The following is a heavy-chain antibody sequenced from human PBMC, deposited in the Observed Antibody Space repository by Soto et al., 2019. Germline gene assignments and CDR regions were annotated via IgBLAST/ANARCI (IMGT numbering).Heavy chain of an antibody. CDR2: ISSDESST. CDR3: ARVEYCDSTSCFSYFDL. D-gene: IGHD2-2*01. Sequence: EVQLVESGGGLVQPGGSLRLSCAASGFTFNSYWMHWVRQAPGKGLVWVSRISSDESSTTYADSVKGRFTISRDNAKNMVYLQMNSLRAEDTAVYFCARVEYCDSTSCFSYFDLWGRGTLVTVSS. CDR1: GFTFNSYW. V-gene: IGHV3-74*01. J-gene: IGHJ2*01.